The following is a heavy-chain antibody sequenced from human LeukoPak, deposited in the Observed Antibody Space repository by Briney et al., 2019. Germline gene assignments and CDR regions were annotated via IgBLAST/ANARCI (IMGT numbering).Heavy chain of an antibody. CDR3: VSWGGGNSDVASVDY. D-gene: IGHD3-16*01. V-gene: IGHV1-2*02. Sequence: GSLRVSCRASGYTFTDYYIHWVRQAPGQGFEWMGWITHPTGVTKFAQPFEGRVTLTSDTSITPVYLELNTLTPDDTAVYLCVSWGGGNSDVASVDYWGQGTLVTVSS. CDR2: ITHPTGVT. CDR1: GYTFTDYY. J-gene: IGHJ4*02.